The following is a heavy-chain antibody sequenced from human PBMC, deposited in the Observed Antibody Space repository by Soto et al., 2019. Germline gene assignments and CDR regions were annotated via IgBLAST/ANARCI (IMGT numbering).Heavy chain of an antibody. V-gene: IGHV1-69*01. J-gene: IGHJ6*02. Sequence: QVQLVQSGAEVKKPGSSVKVSCKASGGTFSSYAISWVRQAPGQGREWMGGIIPIFGTANYAQTFQGRVTITADESTSTAYMELSSLRSEDTAVYYCASCVGAPNYYYYGMDVWGQGTTVTVSS. CDR3: ASCVGAPNYYYYGMDV. CDR2: IIPIFGTA. CDR1: GGTFSSYA. D-gene: IGHD1-26*01.